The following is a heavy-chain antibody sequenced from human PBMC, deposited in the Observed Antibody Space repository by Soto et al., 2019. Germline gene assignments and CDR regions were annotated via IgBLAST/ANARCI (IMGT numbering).Heavy chain of an antibody. Sequence: GGSLRLSCEATGFTFSTYAMSWVRQAPGKGLEWVSTFSGRGGSTYYADSVRGRFTISRDTSKNTLYLQMNSLRLEDTAVYYCAKTSQAPGKCYREGFFDHWGQGALVTVS. D-gene: IGHD3-16*02. CDR3: AKTSQAPGKCYREGFFDH. CDR2: FSGRGGST. J-gene: IGHJ4*02. CDR1: GFTFSTYA. V-gene: IGHV3-23*01.